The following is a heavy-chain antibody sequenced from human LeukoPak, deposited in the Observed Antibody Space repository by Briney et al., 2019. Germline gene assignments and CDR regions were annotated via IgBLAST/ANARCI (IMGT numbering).Heavy chain of an antibody. D-gene: IGHD2-2*01. CDR1: GGPISSSNW. CDR3: ASFGPMLGYCSSTSCQDY. V-gene: IGHV4-4*02. J-gene: IGHJ4*02. CDR2: IYHSGST. Sequence: SGTLSLTCAVSGGPISSSNWWSWVRQPPGKGLEWIGEIYHSGSTNYNPSLKSRVTISVDKSKNQFSLKLSSVTAADTAVYYCASFGPMLGYCSSTSCQDYWGQGTLVTVSS.